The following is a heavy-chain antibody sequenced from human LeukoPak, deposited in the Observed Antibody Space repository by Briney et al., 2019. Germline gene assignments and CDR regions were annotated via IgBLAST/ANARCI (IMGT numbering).Heavy chain of an antibody. CDR3: ATSPVGLRYFDWPMGYDY. V-gene: IGHV3-21*01. J-gene: IGHJ4*02. CDR2: ISSSSCYI. CDR1: GFTFSSYS. D-gene: IGHD3-9*01. Sequence: GGPLRLSCAASGFTFSSYSMNWVRQARGKGLEWVSSISSSSCYIYYADSVKGRFTISRDNAENSLYLQMNSLRAEDTAVYYCATSPVGLRYFDWPMGYDYWGQGTLVTVSS.